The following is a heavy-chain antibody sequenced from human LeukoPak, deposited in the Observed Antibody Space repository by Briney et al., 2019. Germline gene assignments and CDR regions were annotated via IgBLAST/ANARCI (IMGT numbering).Heavy chain of an antibody. V-gene: IGHV3-66*01. D-gene: IGHD2-21*02. CDR3: ARVAYYRVTADQITDAFDV. CDR1: GLTFSSYA. Sequence: GGSLRLSCAASGLTFSSYAMSWVRQAPGKGLQWVSVLYSDGTTYYADSVKGRFTISRDNSRSTLYLQMNSLRAEDTAVYFCARVAYYRVTADQITDAFDVWGRGTAVTVSS. J-gene: IGHJ3*01. CDR2: LYSDGTT.